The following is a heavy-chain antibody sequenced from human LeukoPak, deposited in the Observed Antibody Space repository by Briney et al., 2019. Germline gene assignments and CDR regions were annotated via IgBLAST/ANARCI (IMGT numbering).Heavy chain of an antibody. Sequence: GGSLRLSCAASGFTFSSYSMNWVRQAPGKGLEWVSSISSSSSYIYYADSVKGRFTTSRDNAKNSLYLQMNSLRAEDTAVYYCASFQGRELLSLDYWGQGTLVTVSS. D-gene: IGHD1-26*01. CDR1: GFTFSSYS. CDR2: ISSSSSYI. V-gene: IGHV3-21*01. CDR3: ASFQGRELLSLDY. J-gene: IGHJ4*02.